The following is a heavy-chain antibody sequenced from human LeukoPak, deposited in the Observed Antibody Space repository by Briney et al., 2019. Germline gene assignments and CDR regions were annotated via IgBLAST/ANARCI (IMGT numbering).Heavy chain of an antibody. CDR2: IYHSGST. J-gene: IGHJ2*01. CDR3: ARDCKAGHYWYFDL. CDR1: GGSISSGGYS. D-gene: IGHD2/OR15-2a*01. V-gene: IGHV4-30-2*01. Sequence: PSETLSLTCAVSGGSISSGGYSWSWIRQPPGKGLEWIGYIYHSGSTYYNPSLKSRVTISVDRSKNQFSLKLSSVTAADTAVYYCARDCKAGHYWYFDLWGPGTLVTVSS.